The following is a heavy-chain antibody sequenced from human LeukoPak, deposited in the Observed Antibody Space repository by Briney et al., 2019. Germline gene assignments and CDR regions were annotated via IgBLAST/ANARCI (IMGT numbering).Heavy chain of an antibody. V-gene: IGHV3-7*01. Sequence: PGGSLRLSCAASGFSFSSYWMSWVRQAPGKGLERVANIKQDGSEKYYVDSVKGRFTISRDNAKNSLYLQMNSLRAEDTAVYYCARDSRVVVAATDYWGQGTLVTVSS. J-gene: IGHJ4*02. CDR2: IKQDGSEK. CDR3: ARDSRVVVAATDY. CDR1: GFSFSSYW. D-gene: IGHD2-15*01.